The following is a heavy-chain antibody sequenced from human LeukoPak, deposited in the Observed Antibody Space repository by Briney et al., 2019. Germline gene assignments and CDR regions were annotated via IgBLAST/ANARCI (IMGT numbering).Heavy chain of an antibody. Sequence: TGGSLRLSCAASGFTFSSYAMSWVRKAPGKGLEWVSAISGSGGSTYYADSVKGRFTISRDNSKNTLYLQMNSLRAEDTAVYYCAKDCPNMVRGVIIRYYYGMDLWGQGTTVTVSS. D-gene: IGHD3-10*01. CDR2: ISGSGGST. J-gene: IGHJ6*02. CDR1: GFTFSSYA. V-gene: IGHV3-23*01. CDR3: AKDCPNMVRGVIIRYYYGMDL.